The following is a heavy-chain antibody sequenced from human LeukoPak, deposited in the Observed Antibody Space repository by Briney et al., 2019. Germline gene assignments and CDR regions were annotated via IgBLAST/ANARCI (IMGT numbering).Heavy chain of an antibody. CDR3: AREAPMRGELPPGGSHFDY. V-gene: IGHV4-4*07. CDR2: IYTSGST. J-gene: IGHJ4*02. CDR1: GGSISSNY. D-gene: IGHD1-26*01. Sequence: SETLSLTCTVSGGSISSNYWSWIRQPAGKGLEWIGRIYTSGSTNYNPSLKGRVTMSVDTSKNQFTLKLSSVTAADTAVYYCAREAPMRGELPPGGSHFDYGGQGTLVTVSS.